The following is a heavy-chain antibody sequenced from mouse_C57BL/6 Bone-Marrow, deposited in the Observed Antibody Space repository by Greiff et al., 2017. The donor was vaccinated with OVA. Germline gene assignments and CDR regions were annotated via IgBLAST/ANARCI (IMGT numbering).Heavy chain of an antibody. J-gene: IGHJ1*03. CDR1: GFTFSSYA. V-gene: IGHV5-4*03. CDR3: AKIYSDV. D-gene: IGHD1-1*01. Sequence: EVKLVESGGGLVKPGGSLKLSCAASGFTFSSYAMSWVRQTPEKRLEWVATISDGGSYTYYPDNVKGRFTISRDNAKNNLYLQMSHLKSEDTAMYYCAKIYSDVWGTGTTVTVSS. CDR2: ISDGGSYT.